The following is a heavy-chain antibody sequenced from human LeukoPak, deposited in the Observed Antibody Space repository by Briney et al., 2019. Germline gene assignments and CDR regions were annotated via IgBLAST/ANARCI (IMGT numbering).Heavy chain of an antibody. V-gene: IGHV1-2*02. CDR2: INPNSGGA. D-gene: IGHD3-22*01. Sequence: GASVKVSCKASGYTFTEYYMHWVRQAPGQGLEWMGWINPNSGGANYAENFQGRVTMTRDTSISTAYMELSSLRYDDTALYYCARAGEDYYDSSGYYPDPALDYWGQGTLVTVSS. CDR3: ARAGEDYYDSSGYYPDPALDY. CDR1: GYTFTEYY. J-gene: IGHJ4*02.